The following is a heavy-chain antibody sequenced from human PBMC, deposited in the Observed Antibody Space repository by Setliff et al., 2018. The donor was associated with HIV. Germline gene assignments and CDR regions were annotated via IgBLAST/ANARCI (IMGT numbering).Heavy chain of an antibody. Sequence: GASVKVSCKASGGTFSNYAFSWVRLAPGQGLEWMGGIIPVFDTTNYEKKFRDRVTITADESTSTVYLELISLRSEDTAVSYCAVGDYVWGSYRLDFWGQGTLVTVSS. V-gene: IGHV1-69*13. D-gene: IGHD3-16*02. J-gene: IGHJ4*02. CDR3: AVGDYVWGSYRLDF. CDR2: IIPVFDTT. CDR1: GGTFSNYA.